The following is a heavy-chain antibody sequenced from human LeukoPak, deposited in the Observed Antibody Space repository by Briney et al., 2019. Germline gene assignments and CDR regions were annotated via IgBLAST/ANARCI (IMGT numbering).Heavy chain of an antibody. CDR2: FRQTGIQK. Sequence: GGSLRLSCAASGFTFSSYDMHWVRQSPGKGLEWVAVFRQTGIQKFYGDSVQGRFIIDRDDSKNTLYLQMNSLRAEDTAVYYCARDGVPHGIAASGTWLDPWGQGTLVTVSS. CDR3: ARDGVPHGIAASGTWLDP. CDR1: GFTFSSYD. D-gene: IGHD6-13*01. V-gene: IGHV3-30*02. J-gene: IGHJ5*02.